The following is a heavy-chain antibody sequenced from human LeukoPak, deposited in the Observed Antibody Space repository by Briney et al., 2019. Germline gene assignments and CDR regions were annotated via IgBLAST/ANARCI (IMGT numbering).Heavy chain of an antibody. D-gene: IGHD3-10*01. J-gene: IGHJ4*02. Sequence: GGSLRLSCAASGFTFSSYAMSWVRQAPGKGLEWVSLIDTSDSGTYYADSVKGRFTISRDNSENTLYLQMNSLRADDTAVYYCARDRSGTYFWGQGSLVTVSS. CDR3: ARDRSGTYF. CDR2: IDTSDSGT. CDR1: GFTFSSYA. V-gene: IGHV3-23*01.